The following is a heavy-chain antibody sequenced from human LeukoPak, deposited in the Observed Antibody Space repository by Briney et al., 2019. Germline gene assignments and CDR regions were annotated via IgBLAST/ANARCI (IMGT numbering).Heavy chain of an antibody. CDR2: INHSGST. CDR1: GGSFSGYY. D-gene: IGHD4-17*01. Sequence: SETLSLTCAVYGGSFSGYYWSWIRQPPGKGLEWIGEINHSGSTNYSPSLKRRVTIPVDKSKNQFSLNLSSVTAADTAIYYCARVFGMRAVTSEGAFYYYYHYMDVWGKGTTVTISS. V-gene: IGHV4-34*01. J-gene: IGHJ6*03. CDR3: ARVFGMRAVTSEGAFYYYYHYMDV.